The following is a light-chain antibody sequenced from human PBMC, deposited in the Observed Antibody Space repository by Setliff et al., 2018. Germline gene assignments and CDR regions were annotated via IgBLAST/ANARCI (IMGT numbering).Light chain of an antibody. CDR2: GVS. Sequence: QSALTQPPSASGSPGQSVTISCTGTSSDVGSYDLVSWYQQHPGKAPKLIIYGVSDRPSGVSSRFSGSKSGNTAYLTISGLQTEDEAEYYCNAYASDTTYVFGSGTKVTVL. CDR1: SSDVGSYDL. J-gene: IGLJ1*01. V-gene: IGLV2-14*03. CDR3: NAYASDTTYV.